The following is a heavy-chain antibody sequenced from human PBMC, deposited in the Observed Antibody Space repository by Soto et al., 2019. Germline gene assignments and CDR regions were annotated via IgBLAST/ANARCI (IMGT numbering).Heavy chain of an antibody. CDR2: IYYSGST. D-gene: IGHD1-26*01. J-gene: IGHJ5*02. CDR1: GGSISSGGYY. V-gene: IGHV4-31*03. CDR3: ARWDLSRNWCDP. Sequence: SATLSLTCTVSGGSISSGGYYWSWIRQHPGKGLEWIGYIYYSGSTYYNPSLKSRVTISVDTSKNQFSLKLSSVTAADTAVYYCARWDLSRNWCDPWGQGTLVTVSS.